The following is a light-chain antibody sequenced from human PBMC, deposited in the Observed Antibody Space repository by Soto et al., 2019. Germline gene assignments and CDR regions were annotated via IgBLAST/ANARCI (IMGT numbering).Light chain of an antibody. CDR2: DVS. J-gene: IGLJ3*02. CDR3: SSYTSSSSWV. CDR1: SSDVGGYNY. Sequence: QSALTQPASVSGSPGQSITISCTGTSSDVGGYNYVSWYQQHPGKAPKVMIYDVSNRPSGVSNRFSGSKSGNTASLTISGLQAEDEADYYCSSYTSSSSWVFGGGTKVTV. V-gene: IGLV2-14*01.